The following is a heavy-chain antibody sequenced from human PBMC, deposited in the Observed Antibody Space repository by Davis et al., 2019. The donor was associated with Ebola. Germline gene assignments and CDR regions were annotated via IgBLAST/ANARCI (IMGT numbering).Heavy chain of an antibody. J-gene: IGHJ4*02. D-gene: IGHD6-19*01. V-gene: IGHV4-39*01. Sequence: MPGGSLRLSCSVSGSSGDSISSSSSFYWGWIRQPPGKGLDWIGRIYYSGSTYYNPSLKSRVTISVDTSKNQFSLKLSSVTAADTAVYYCACMIAVAGFVPLYWGQGTLVTVSS. CDR2: IYYSGST. CDR1: GSSGDSISSSSSFY. CDR3: ACMIAVAGFVPLY.